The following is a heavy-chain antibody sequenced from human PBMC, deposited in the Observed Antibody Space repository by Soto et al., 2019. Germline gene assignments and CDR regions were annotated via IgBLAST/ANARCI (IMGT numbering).Heavy chain of an antibody. CDR2: IYYSGST. Sequence: SETLSLTCTVSGGSVSSGDYFWSWLRQSPGKRLEWIAYIYYSGSTNYNPSLKSRATISVDTSKSQVSLTLTSMTAADAALYYCSRFPNYYYYGFDVWGQGTAVTVSS. CDR3: SRFPNYYYYGFDV. J-gene: IGHJ6*02. D-gene: IGHD3-10*01. V-gene: IGHV4-61*08. CDR1: GGSVSSGDYF.